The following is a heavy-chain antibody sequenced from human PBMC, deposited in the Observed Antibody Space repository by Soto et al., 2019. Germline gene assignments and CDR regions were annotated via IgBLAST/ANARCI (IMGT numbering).Heavy chain of an antibody. D-gene: IGHD3-22*01. J-gene: IGHJ6*02. CDR1: GFTVSSNY. CDR3: ARGNYYDSSGYYVGWYGMDV. V-gene: IGHV3-53*04. CDR2: IYSGGST. Sequence: EVQLVESGGGLVQPGGSLRLSCAASGFTVSSNYMSWVRQAPGKGLEWVSVIYSGGSTYYADSVKGRFTISRHNSKNTLYLQMNSLRAEDTAVYYCARGNYYDSSGYYVGWYGMDVWGQGTTVTVSS.